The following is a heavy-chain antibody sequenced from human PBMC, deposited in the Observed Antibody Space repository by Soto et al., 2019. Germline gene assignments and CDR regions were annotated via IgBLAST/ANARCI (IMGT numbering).Heavy chain of an antibody. D-gene: IGHD2-15*01. CDR1: ESTFGSYA. J-gene: IGHJ2*01. CDR3: AKQGCCRGGSCPFRPWYFDL. CDR2: NSGSGDSA. V-gene: IGHV3-23*01. Sequence: EVHLLESGGGLVQPGGSLRLSCAASESTFGSYAMSWVRQAPGKGLQWVSGNSGSGDSADYADSVKGRFLIARDISKNTPYLQLNSLERDDTAIYYCAKQGCCRGGSCPFRPWYFDLWGRGTLVTVSS.